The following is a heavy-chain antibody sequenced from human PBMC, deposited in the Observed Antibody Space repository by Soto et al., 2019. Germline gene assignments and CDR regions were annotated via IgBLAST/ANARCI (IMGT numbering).Heavy chain of an antibody. D-gene: IGHD5-18*01. Sequence: SETLSLTCTVSGFSISSYYWSWIRQPPGKGLEWIGYIFYSGSTNYNPSLKSRVTISVDTSKNQFSLKLSSVTAADTAVYYCARVDTAMVIDYWGQGTLVTVS. CDR1: GFSISSYY. J-gene: IGHJ4*02. V-gene: IGHV4-59*01. CDR3: ARVDTAMVIDY. CDR2: IFYSGST.